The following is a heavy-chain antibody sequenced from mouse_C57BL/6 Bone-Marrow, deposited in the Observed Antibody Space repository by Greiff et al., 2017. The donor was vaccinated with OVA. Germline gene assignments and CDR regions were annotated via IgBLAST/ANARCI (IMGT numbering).Heavy chain of an antibody. CDR1: GYSSAGGYD. D-gene: IGHD2-10*01. V-gene: IGHV3-1*01. Sequence: VQLQQSGPGMVKPPQSLALTCTAPGYSSAGGYDCLRIRHCPGNKLEWMGYISYSGSTNYNPSLKSRISITHDTSKNHFFLKLKSVTTEDTATYCCASDLQFYSFPSWRPAAPLPVSS. CDR3: ASDLQFYSFPS. J-gene: IGHJ2*01. CDR2: ISYSGST.